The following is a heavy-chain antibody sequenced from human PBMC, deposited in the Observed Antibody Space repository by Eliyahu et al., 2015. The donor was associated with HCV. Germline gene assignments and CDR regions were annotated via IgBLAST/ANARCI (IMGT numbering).Heavy chain of an antibody. V-gene: IGHV3-7*01. CDR2: IKQDGSER. Sequence: EVQLVESGGGLVQPGGSLXLSCAASGFTFSSYWMTWVRQAPGKGLEWVANIKQDGSERYYVDSVKGRFTISRDNAKNSLYLQMNSLRAEDTAVYYCARLIARQVKDYWGQGTLVTVSS. J-gene: IGHJ4*02. CDR3: ARLIARQVKDY. CDR1: GFTFSSYW. D-gene: IGHD2-15*01.